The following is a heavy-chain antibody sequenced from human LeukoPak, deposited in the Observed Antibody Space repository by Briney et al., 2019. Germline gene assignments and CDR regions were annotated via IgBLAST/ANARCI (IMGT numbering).Heavy chain of an antibody. Sequence: GASVKVSCKASGYTFTGYYMHWVRQAPGQGLEWMGRINPNSGGTNYAQKFQGRVTTTRDTSISTAYMELSRLTSDDTAVYYCARGDGEAAPPGGYWGQGTLVTVSS. CDR2: INPNSGGT. D-gene: IGHD2-15*01. J-gene: IGHJ4*02. CDR3: ARGDGEAAPPGGY. CDR1: GYTFTGYY. V-gene: IGHV1-2*06.